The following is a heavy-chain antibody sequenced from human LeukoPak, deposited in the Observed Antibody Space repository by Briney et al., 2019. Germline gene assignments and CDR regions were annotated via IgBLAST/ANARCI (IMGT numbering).Heavy chain of an antibody. J-gene: IGHJ4*02. CDR3: ARHRSGYSYAFDFDY. CDR2: IYYSGRT. V-gene: IGHV4-59*08. D-gene: IGHD5-18*01. Sequence: SETLSLTCTVSGGSISSYYWSWIRQPPGKGLEWIGYIYYSGRTNYNPSLKSRVTISVDTSKGQFSLKLNSVTAADTAVYSCARHRSGYSYAFDFDYWGQGTLVTVSS. CDR1: GGSISSYY.